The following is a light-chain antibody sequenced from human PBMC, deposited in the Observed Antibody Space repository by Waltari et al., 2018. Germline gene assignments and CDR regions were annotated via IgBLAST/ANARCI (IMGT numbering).Light chain of an antibody. CDR1: LSLLHINGYNY. Sequence: DIVMTQSPLSLSVTPGEPASIPCRSTLSLLHINGYNYLDWYLQKPGQSPHLLIYMGSQRASGVPDRFSGNGSGTNFTLTISRVEAEDVGIYYCLQALQSPLSFGGGTKVEIK. J-gene: IGKJ4*01. V-gene: IGKV2-28*01. CDR2: MGS. CDR3: LQALQSPLS.